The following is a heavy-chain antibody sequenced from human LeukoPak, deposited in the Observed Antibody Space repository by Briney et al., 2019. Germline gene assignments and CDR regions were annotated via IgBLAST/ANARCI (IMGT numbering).Heavy chain of an antibody. CDR2: ISYDGSNR. V-gene: IGHV3-30*03. Sequence: GGSLRLSCAASGFTFSSYEMNWVRQAPGKGLEWVAVISYDGSNRYYADSVKGRFTISRDTSKNTLYLQMNSLRAEDTAVYYCAREEDDSSGYWVPRWFDPWGQGTLVTVSS. CDR1: GFTFSSYE. D-gene: IGHD3-22*01. CDR3: AREEDDSSGYWVPRWFDP. J-gene: IGHJ5*02.